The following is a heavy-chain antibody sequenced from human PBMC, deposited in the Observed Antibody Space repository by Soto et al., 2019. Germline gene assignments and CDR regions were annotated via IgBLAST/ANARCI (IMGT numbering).Heavy chain of an antibody. Sequence: GASVKASCKASGGTFSSYTISWVRQAPGQGLEWMGRIIPILGIANYAQKFQGRVTITADKSTSTAYMELSSLRSEDTAVYYCARGLGDPEAFDIWGQGTMVTVSS. CDR1: GGTFSSYT. J-gene: IGHJ3*02. CDR3: ARGLGDPEAFDI. CDR2: IIPILGIA. V-gene: IGHV1-69*02. D-gene: IGHD2-21*02.